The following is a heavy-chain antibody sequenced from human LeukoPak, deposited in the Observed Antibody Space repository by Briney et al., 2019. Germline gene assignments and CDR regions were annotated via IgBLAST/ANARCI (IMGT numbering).Heavy chain of an antibody. Sequence: SETLSLTCPVYGGSFSGYYWSWIRQPPGKGLEWIGEINHSGSTNYNPSLKSRVTISVDTSKNQFSLKLSSVTAADTAVYYCARVIVGATDYWGQGTLVTVSS. J-gene: IGHJ4*02. CDR2: INHSGST. CDR1: GGSFSGYY. CDR3: ARVIVGATDY. V-gene: IGHV4-34*01. D-gene: IGHD1-26*01.